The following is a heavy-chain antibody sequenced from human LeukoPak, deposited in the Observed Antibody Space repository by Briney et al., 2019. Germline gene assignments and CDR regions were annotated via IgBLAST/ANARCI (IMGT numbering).Heavy chain of an antibody. CDR1: GFTFSSYA. CDR3: ARAPGLVGATTGDFQH. V-gene: IGHV3-30*04. J-gene: IGHJ1*01. D-gene: IGHD1-26*01. Sequence: GRSLRLSCAASGFTFSSYAMHWVRQAPGKGLEWVAIISYDGSNKYYADSVKGRFTISRDNSKNTLYLQMNSLRAEDTAVYYCARAPGLVGATTGDFQHWGQGTLVTVSS. CDR2: ISYDGSNK.